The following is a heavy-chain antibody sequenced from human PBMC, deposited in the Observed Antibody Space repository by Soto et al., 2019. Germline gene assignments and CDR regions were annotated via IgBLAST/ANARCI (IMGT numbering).Heavy chain of an antibody. CDR1: GHSFTLHH. V-gene: IGHV4-59*11. CDR2: MFFTGAT. J-gene: IGHJ6*02. Sequence: PSEPLSHPCIVPGHSFTLHHSWWSCILLPLGKPLEWIGDMFFTGATTSSRSLKSRVTMSIDSSKTQFSLNLTSVTAADSAIYYGARARADSAGSSLGRRLDVWGQGTTVTVSS. CDR3: ARARADSAGSSLGRRLDV. D-gene: IGHD3-10*01.